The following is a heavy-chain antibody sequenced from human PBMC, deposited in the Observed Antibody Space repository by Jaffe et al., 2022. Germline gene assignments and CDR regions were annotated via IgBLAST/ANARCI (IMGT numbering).Heavy chain of an antibody. CDR2: IYTSGST. D-gene: IGHD3-9*01. CDR1: GGSISSGSYY. J-gene: IGHJ3*02. CDR3: ARATRYFDWLLAFDI. Sequence: QVQLQESGPGLVKPSQTLSLTCTVSGGSISSGSYYWSWIRQPAGKGLEWIGRIYTSGSTNYNPSLKSRVTISVDTSKNQFSLKLSSVTAADTAVYYCARATRYFDWLLAFDIWGQGTMVTVSS. V-gene: IGHV4-61*02.